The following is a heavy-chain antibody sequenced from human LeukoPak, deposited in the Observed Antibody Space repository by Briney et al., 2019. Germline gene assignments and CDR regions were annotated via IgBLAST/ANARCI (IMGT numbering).Heavy chain of an antibody. CDR3: ARGRFLDAFDI. J-gene: IGHJ3*02. V-gene: IGHV4-59*01. CDR2: IYYSGST. CDR1: GGSISNYY. Sequence: SETLSLTCTVSGGSISNYYWSWIRQPPGRGLEWIGYIYYSGSTKYKPSLKSRVTISVDTSKNQFSLKLSSVTAADTAVYYCARGRFLDAFDIWGQGTMVTVSS. D-gene: IGHD3-3*01.